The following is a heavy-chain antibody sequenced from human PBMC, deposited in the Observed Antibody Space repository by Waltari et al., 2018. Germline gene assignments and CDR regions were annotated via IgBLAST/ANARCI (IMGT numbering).Heavy chain of an antibody. CDR1: GYSISSGYY. V-gene: IGHV4-38-2*01. Sequence: QVQLQESGPGLVKPSETLSLTCAVSGYSISSGYYWGWIRPPPGKGLEWIGSIYHSGSTYYNPSLKSRVTISVDTSKNQFSLKLSSVTAADTAVYYCARGRIAVAAYYFDYWGQGTLVTVSS. CDR3: ARGRIAVAAYYFDY. CDR2: IYHSGST. J-gene: IGHJ4*02. D-gene: IGHD6-19*01.